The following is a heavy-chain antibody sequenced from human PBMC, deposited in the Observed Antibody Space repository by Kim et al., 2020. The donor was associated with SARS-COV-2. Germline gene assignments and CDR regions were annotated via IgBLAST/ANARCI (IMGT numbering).Heavy chain of an antibody. D-gene: IGHD6-13*01. CDR2: ISYDGSNK. Sequence: GGSLRLSCAASGFTFSSYGMHWVRQAPGKGLEWVAVISYDGSNKYYADSAKGRFTISRDNSKNTLYLQMNSLRAEDTAVYYCAREGPIAEDYWGQGTLVT. V-gene: IGHV3-33*05. CDR3: AREGPIAEDY. J-gene: IGHJ4*02. CDR1: GFTFSSYG.